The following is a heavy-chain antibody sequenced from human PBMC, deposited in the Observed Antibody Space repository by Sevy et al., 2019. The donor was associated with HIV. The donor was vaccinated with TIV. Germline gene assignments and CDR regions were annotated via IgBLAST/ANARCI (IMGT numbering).Heavy chain of an antibody. D-gene: IGHD5-12*01. J-gene: IGHJ4*02. CDR3: ARAKDGYNKD. V-gene: IGHV3-21*01. CDR2: ISSSSSYI. Sequence: GESLKISCAASGFTFSSYSMNWVRQAPGKGLEWVSSISSSSSYIYYADSVKVRFTISRDNAKNSLYLQMNSLRAEDTAVYYCARAKDGYNKDWGQGTLVTVSS. CDR1: GFTFSSYS.